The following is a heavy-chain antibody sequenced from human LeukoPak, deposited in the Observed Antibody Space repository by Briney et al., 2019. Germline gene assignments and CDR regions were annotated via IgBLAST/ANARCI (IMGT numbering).Heavy chain of an antibody. CDR2: ISSSSSTI. CDR1: GFTFSSYS. V-gene: IGHV3-48*02. D-gene: IGHD6-19*01. J-gene: IGHJ6*02. Sequence: PGGSLRLSCAASGFTFSSYSMNWVRQAPGKGLEWVSYISSSSSTIYYADSVKGRFTISRDNAKNSLYLQMNSLRDEDTAVYYCXXGNRXLVFYYYGMDVWGQGTTVTVSS. CDR3: XXGNRXLVFYYYGMDV.